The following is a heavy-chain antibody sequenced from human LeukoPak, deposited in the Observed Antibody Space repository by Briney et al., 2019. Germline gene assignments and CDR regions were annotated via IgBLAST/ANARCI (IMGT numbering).Heavy chain of an antibody. V-gene: IGHV4-39*01. J-gene: IGHJ4*02. CDR2: IYYSGST. CDR3: ARRDGKYSPVGY. CDR1: GFTVSSSY. Sequence: GSLRLSCAASGFTVSSSYMSWVRQPPGKGLEWIGSIYYSGSTYYNPSLKSRVTISVDTSKNQFSLKLSSVTAADTAVYYCARRDGKYSPVGYWGQGTLVTVST. D-gene: IGHD1-26*01.